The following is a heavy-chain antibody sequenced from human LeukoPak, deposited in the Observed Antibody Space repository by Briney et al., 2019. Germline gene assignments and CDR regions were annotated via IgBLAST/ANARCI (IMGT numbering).Heavy chain of an antibody. Sequence: GESLKISCVASGFIFSYYDMDWVRQAPGKGLEWISYISSSRSIMYYADSVLGRFTVSRDNAENTLYLQMNSLRGDDTAVYYCARHNQGSPDYWGQGTLVTVSS. V-gene: IGHV3-48*01. J-gene: IGHJ4*02. CDR1: GFIFSYYD. CDR3: ARHNQGSPDY. CDR2: ISSSRSIM.